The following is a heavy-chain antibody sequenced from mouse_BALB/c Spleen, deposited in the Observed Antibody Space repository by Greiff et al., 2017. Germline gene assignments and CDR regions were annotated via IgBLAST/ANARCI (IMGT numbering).Heavy chain of an antibody. D-gene: IGHD2-2*01. V-gene: IGHV3-2*02. J-gene: IGHJ2*01. CDR1: GYSITSDYA. CDR3: ARRGLGDY. CDR2: ISYSGST. Sequence: EVMLVESGPGLVKPSQSLSLTCTVTGYSITSDYAWNWIRQFPGNKLEWMGYISYSGSTSYNPSLKSRISITRDTSKNQFFLQLNSVTTEDTATYYCARRGLGDYWGQGTTLTVSS.